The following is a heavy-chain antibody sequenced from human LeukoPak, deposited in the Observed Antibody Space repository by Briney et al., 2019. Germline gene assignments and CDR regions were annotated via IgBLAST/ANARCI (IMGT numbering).Heavy chain of an antibody. CDR2: ISGSGGNT. D-gene: IGHD6-6*01. CDR1: GFTFSSYA. Sequence: GGSLRLSCAASGFTFSSYAMSWVRQAPGEGLEWVSTISGSGGNTYYADSVKGRFTISRDNSKNTLYLQMNSLRAEDTGVYYCAKGYSSSAGLGGYWGQETLVTVSS. J-gene: IGHJ4*02. V-gene: IGHV3-23*01. CDR3: AKGYSSSAGLGGY.